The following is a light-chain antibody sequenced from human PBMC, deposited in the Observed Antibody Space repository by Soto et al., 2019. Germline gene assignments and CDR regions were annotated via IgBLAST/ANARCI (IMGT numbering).Light chain of an antibody. CDR2: AAS. CDR1: QGISSY. J-gene: IGKJ2*01. V-gene: IGKV1-9*01. CDR3: QQLNSYPRT. Sequence: DIQLTQSPSFLSASVGDRVTITCRASQGISSYLAWYQQKPGQAPKLLIYAASTLHSGVPSRFSGSGSGTEFTRTISSRQPEDFATYYCQQLNSYPRTFGQGTKLEIK.